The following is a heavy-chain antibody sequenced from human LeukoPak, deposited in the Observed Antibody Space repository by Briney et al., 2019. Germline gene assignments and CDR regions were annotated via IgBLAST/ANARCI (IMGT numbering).Heavy chain of an antibody. CDR1: GFTFSSYE. J-gene: IGHJ4*02. CDR2: ISSSGSTI. V-gene: IGHV3-48*03. Sequence: PGGSLRLSCAASGFTFSSYEMNWVRQAPGKGLEWVSYISSSGSTIYYADSVKGRFTISRDNAKNSLYLQMNSLRAEDTAVYYCASGTRIAAAALGYWGQGTLVTVSS. CDR3: ASGTRIAAAALGY. D-gene: IGHD6-13*01.